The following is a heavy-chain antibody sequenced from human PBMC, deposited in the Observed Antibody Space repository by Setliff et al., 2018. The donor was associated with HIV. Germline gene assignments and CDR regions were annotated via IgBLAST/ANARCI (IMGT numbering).Heavy chain of an antibody. CDR3: ARARGSPTSYFDY. D-gene: IGHD1-26*01. Sequence: PGGSLRLSCAASGFTFDDYAMSWVRQVPGKGLEWVAGINWNGDTTGYADSVKGRLTISRDNAKNSLYLQMNSLRAEDTAVYYCARARGSPTSYFDYWGQGTLVTVSS. CDR2: INWNGDTT. J-gene: IGHJ4*02. V-gene: IGHV3-20*04. CDR1: GFTFDDYA.